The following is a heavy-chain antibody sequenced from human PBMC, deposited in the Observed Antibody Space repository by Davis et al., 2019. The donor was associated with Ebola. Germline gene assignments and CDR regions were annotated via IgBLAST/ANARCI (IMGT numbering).Heavy chain of an antibody. CDR3: AKDRAPPHGGNPEAPDY. J-gene: IGHJ4*02. CDR2: IYSPGST. Sequence: GESLKISCVASGFTVSSNYLTWVRQAPGKGLEWVSVIYSPGSTYYADSVKGRFTISRDNSKNTLYLQANSLRPEDTAVYYCAKDRAPPHGGNPEAPDYWGQGTLVTVSS. D-gene: IGHD4-23*01. CDR1: GFTVSSNY. V-gene: IGHV3-66*03.